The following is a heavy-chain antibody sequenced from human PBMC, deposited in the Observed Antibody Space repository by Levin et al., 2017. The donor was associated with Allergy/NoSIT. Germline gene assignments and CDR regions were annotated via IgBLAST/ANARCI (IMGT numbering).Heavy chain of an antibody. V-gene: IGHV4-59*01. CDR3: ASHSSGWRRNWFDP. J-gene: IGHJ5*02. Sequence: SETLSLTCTVSGGSISSYYWSWIRQPPGKGLEWIGYIYYSGSTNYNPSLKRRVTISVDTSKNQFSLKLSAVTAADTAVYYCASHSSGWRRNWFDPWGQGTLVTVSS. D-gene: IGHD6-19*01. CDR2: IYYSGST. CDR1: GGSISSYY.